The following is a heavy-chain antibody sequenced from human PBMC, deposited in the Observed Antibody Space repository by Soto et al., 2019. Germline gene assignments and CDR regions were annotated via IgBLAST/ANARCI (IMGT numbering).Heavy chain of an antibody. CDR2: IGRRSDI. CDR3: AREETAWPLAYGLDV. Sequence: GGSLRLSCEASGFSFSTYSMHWVRQAPGKGLEWVSSIGRRSDIYYADSVKGRFTISRDNAKNSVSLQMNSLRDEDTAVYYCAREETAWPLAYGLDVWGQGTTV. J-gene: IGHJ6*02. CDR1: GFSFSTYS. D-gene: IGHD2-21*02. V-gene: IGHV3-21*01.